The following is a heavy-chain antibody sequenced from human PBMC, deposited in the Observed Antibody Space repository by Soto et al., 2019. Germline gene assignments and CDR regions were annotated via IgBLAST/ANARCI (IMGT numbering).Heavy chain of an antibody. CDR3: ARVIYGYYFDY. D-gene: IGHD3-16*01. V-gene: IGHV1-18*01. Sequence: ASVKVSCKASGYTFTSYGISWVRQAPGQGLEWMGWISAYNGNTNYAKKLQGRVSMTTDTPTSTAYMERRSMRSDDTAVYYCARVIYGYYFDYWGQGTLVTVSS. CDR1: GYTFTSYG. CDR2: ISAYNGNT. J-gene: IGHJ4*02.